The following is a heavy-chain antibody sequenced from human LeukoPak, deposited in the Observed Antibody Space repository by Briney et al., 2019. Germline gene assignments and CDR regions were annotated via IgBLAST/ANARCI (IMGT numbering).Heavy chain of an antibody. J-gene: IGHJ4*02. Sequence: GGSLRLSCAASGFTFSSYSMNWVRQAPGKGLEWVSYISSSSSSIYYADSAKGRFTITRDNAKHSLYLQMNTLRAANTAVYYCARATPYTPHFEWLLVVVAYYFDYWGQGPLVTVSS. V-gene: IGHV3-48*01. CDR3: ARATPYTPHFEWLLVVVAYYFDY. D-gene: IGHD3-3*01. CDR2: ISSSSSSI. CDR1: GFTFSSYS.